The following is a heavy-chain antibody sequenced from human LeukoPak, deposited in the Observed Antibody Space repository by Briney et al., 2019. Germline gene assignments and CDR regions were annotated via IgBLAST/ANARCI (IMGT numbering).Heavy chain of an antibody. Sequence: GGSLRLSCAASRFTFSNYAINWVRQAPGKGLEWVSGIRVNDETYYADSVKGRFTISRDNSENTLYLQMGGLRAEDTAVYYCAKGTGDTGYYFDYWGQGTLVTVSS. D-gene: IGHD7-27*01. J-gene: IGHJ4*02. CDR3: AKGTGDTGYYFDY. CDR1: RFTFSNYA. V-gene: IGHV3-23*01. CDR2: IRVNDET.